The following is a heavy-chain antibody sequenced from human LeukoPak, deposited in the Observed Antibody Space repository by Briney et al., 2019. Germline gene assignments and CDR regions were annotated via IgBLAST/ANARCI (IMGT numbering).Heavy chain of an antibody. V-gene: IGHV3-30*02. CDR2: IGSDGYSK. CDR1: GFTFSSYS. J-gene: IGHJ4*02. Sequence: GGSLRLSCAASGFTFSSYSMQWVRQAPGKGLEWVAIIGSDGYSKYYGDSVKGRFTISRDNSKNAVYLQMNSLRTEDTAVYYCAKGGATVTRYVDQWGQGTLVTVSS. D-gene: IGHD4-17*01. CDR3: AKGGATVTRYVDQ.